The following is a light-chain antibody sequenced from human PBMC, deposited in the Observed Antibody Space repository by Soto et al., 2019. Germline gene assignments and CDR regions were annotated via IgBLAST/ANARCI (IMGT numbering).Light chain of an antibody. J-gene: IGLJ1*01. CDR3: SSYTRSSTPYV. Sequence: QSALAQPRSVSGSLGQSVTISCTGTSSDVGAYNYVSWYQQHPGKAPKLMIYEVSNRPSRVSNRFSGSKSGNTASLTISGLQAEDEADYYCSSYTRSSTPYVYGTGTKVTVL. V-gene: IGLV2-14*01. CDR1: SSDVGAYNY. CDR2: EVS.